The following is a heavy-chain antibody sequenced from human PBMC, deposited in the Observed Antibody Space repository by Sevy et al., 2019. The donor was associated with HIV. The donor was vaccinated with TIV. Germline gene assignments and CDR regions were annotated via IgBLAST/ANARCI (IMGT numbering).Heavy chain of an antibody. D-gene: IGHD2-15*01. V-gene: IGHV4-39*01. Sequence: SETLSLTCTVSGASISSSSYYWGWIRQPPGKGLEWIGSIYFSGNTYYNPSLKSRITISVDTSKNQFSLKVSSVTAAETAVYYCARHAGNLVDATNNYFDYWGQGTLVTVSS. CDR1: GASISSSSYY. J-gene: IGHJ4*02. CDR2: IYFSGNT. CDR3: ARHAGNLVDATNNYFDY.